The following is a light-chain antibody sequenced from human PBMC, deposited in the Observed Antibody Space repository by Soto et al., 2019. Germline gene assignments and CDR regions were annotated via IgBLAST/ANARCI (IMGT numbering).Light chain of an antibody. CDR3: QKYNSAPRT. V-gene: IGKV1-27*01. Sequence: DVRMIQAPSSMSASVGDRVTITCRASQGISNYLAWYQQKPGKVPKLLIYAASILQSGVPSRFSGSGSGTDFTLTISSLQPEDVATYYCQKYNSAPRTFGGGTKVEIK. CDR1: QGISNY. J-gene: IGKJ4*01. CDR2: AAS.